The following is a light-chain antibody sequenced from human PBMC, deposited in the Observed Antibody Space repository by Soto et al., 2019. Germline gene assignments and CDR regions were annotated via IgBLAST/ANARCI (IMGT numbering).Light chain of an antibody. CDR2: EVS. V-gene: IGLV2-8*01. Sequence: QSALTQPPSASGSPGQSVTISCTGTNSDVGGYNYVSWYQQHPGKAPKLMIYEVSKRPSGVPDRFSGSKSGNTASLTVSGLQAEDEADYYCSSYAGSNNLVFVGGTKLTVL. CDR3: SSYAGSNNLV. J-gene: IGLJ3*02. CDR1: NSDVGGYNY.